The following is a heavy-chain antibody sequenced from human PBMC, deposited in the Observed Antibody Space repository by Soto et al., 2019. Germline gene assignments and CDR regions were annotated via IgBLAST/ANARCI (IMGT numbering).Heavy chain of an antibody. V-gene: IGHV1-69*12. CDR3: ARPNYYDSSGYYLNWFDP. Sequence: QVQLVQSGAEVKKPGSSVKVSCKASGGTLSSYAISWVRQAPGQGLEWVGGIIPIFGTANYAQKFQGRVTINADESTSTAYMELSSLRSEDTAVYYCARPNYYDSSGYYLNWFDPWGKGTLVTVSS. D-gene: IGHD3-22*01. J-gene: IGHJ5*02. CDR2: IIPIFGTA. CDR1: GGTLSSYA.